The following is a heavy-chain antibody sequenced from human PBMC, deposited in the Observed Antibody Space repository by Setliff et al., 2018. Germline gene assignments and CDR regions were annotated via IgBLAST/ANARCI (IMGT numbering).Heavy chain of an antibody. J-gene: IGHJ4*02. CDR2: IYYTGSP. D-gene: IGHD5-12*01. Sequence: SETLSLTCAVSGGSISGYYWSWIRQPPGKGLEWIGNIYYTGSPSYSPSLRSRGTISVDTSKNKFSLSLSSVTAADTAVYYCARGGYNGYAVFDDWGQGALVTVSS. CDR3: ARGGYNGYAVFDD. V-gene: IGHV4-59*01. CDR1: GGSISGYY.